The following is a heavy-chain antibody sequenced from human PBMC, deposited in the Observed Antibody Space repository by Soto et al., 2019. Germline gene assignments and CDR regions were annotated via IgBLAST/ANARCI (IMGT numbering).Heavy chain of an antibody. CDR2: ISSYGGNI. J-gene: IGHJ6*03. D-gene: IGHD3-10*01. V-gene: IGHV3-64*01. Sequence: EVQVVESGGGLVQPGDSLRLSCAASGFTIGAYGIHWVRQAPGKALEYISAISSYGGNIYYANSVKGRFTISRDNSKNTLYLQMGSLRAEDMGVYYCARDVGSGNYYKGVYYYYYMDVWGKGTTVTVSS. CDR1: GFTIGAYG. CDR3: ARDVGSGNYYKGVYYYYYMDV.